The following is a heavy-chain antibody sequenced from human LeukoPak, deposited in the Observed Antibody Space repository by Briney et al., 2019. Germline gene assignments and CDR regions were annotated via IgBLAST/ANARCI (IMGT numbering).Heavy chain of an antibody. V-gene: IGHV3-53*01. D-gene: IGHD3-3*01. CDR2: IYSGGST. J-gene: IGHJ4*02. CDR3: ARRRPGYYDFWSGPLDY. CDR1: GFTVSSNY. Sequence: GGSLRPSCAASGFTVSSNYMSWVRQAPGKGLEWVSVIYSGGSTYYADSVKGRFTISRDNSKNTLYLRMNSLRAEDTAVYYCARRRPGYYDFWSGPLDYRGQGTLVTVSS.